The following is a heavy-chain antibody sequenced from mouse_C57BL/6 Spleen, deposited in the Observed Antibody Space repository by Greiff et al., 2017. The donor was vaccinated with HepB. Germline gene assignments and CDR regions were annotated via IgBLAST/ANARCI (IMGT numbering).Heavy chain of an antibody. CDR1: GFNLKDYY. D-gene: IGHD1-1*01. Sequence: EVKLMESGAELVKPGASVKLSCTASGFNLKDYYMHWVKQRTEQGLEWIGRIDPEDGETKYAPKFQGKATITADTSSNTAYLQLSSLTSEDTAVYYCARGGTTVRNYFASRGQGTTLTVSS. CDR3: ARGGTTVRNYFAS. J-gene: IGHJ2*01. CDR2: IDPEDGET. V-gene: IGHV14-2*01.